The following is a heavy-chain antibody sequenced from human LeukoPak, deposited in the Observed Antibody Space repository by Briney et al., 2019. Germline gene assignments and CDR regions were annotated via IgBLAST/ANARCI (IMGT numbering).Heavy chain of an antibody. Sequence: PSQTLSLTCTVSGGSISSGGYYWSWIRQHPGKGLEWIGYIYYSGSTYYNPSLKSRVTISVDTSKNQFSLKLSSVTAADTAVYYCARGSVVTATYAFDIWGQGTMVTVSS. J-gene: IGHJ3*02. CDR1: GGSISSGGYY. CDR3: ARGSVVTATYAFDI. D-gene: IGHD2-21*02. V-gene: IGHV4-31*03. CDR2: IYYSGST.